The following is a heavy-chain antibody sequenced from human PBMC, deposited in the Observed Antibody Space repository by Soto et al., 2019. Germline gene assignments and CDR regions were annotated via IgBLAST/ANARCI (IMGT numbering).Heavy chain of an antibody. CDR2: IWYDGSNK. CDR1: GFTFGSYG. V-gene: IGHV3-33*01. J-gene: IGHJ3*02. Sequence: GGSLRLSCAASGFTFGSYGMHWVRQAPGKGLEWVAVIWYDGSNKYYADSVKGRFTISRDNSKNTLYLQMNSLRAEDTAVYYCARGYPYDSSGYYYVKYDAFDIWGQGTMVTVSS. CDR3: ARGYPYDSSGYYYVKYDAFDI. D-gene: IGHD3-22*01.